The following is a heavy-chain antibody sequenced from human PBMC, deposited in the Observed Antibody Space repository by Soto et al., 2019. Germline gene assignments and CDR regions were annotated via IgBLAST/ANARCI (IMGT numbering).Heavy chain of an antibody. V-gene: IGHV1-69*06. CDR2: IIPIFGTA. D-gene: IGHD6-6*01. CDR1: GGTFSSYA. J-gene: IGHJ5*02. CDR3: ARAIRAARPDWFDP. Sequence: QVQLVQSGAEVKKPGSSVKVSCKASGGTFSSYAISWVRQAPGQGLEWMGGIIPIFGTANYAQKFQGRVKINADKAKSTAYMELSSLRSEDTAVYYCARAIRAARPDWFDPWGQGTLVTVSS.